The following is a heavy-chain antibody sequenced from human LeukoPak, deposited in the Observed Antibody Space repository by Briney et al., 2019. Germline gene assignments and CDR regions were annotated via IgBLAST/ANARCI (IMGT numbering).Heavy chain of an antibody. CDR2: IKQDGSEK. J-gene: IGHJ4*02. CDR3: ARDPRPSSGWRPFDY. CDR1: GFTFSSYW. D-gene: IGHD6-19*01. V-gene: IGHV3-7*01. Sequence: PGGSLRLSXAASGFTFSSYWMSWVRQAPGKGLEWVANIKQDGSEKYYVDSVKGRFTISRDNAKNSLYLQMNSLRAEDTAVYYCARDPRPSSGWRPFDYWGQGTLVTISS.